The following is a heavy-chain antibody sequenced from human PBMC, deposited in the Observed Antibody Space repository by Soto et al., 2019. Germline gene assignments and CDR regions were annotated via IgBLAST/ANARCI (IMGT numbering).Heavy chain of an antibody. D-gene: IGHD6-6*01. J-gene: IGHJ4*02. CDR1: GFTLTRQA. Sequence: QEQLVESGGDVVQPGGSLRLSCAASGFTLTRQAMHWVRQAPGKGLERVAVLSYDGIAQYYADSVKGRFTISRDNSKNTLYLKMNSLRVEDTALYYCVKGGWYGSSSPSDRWGQGTLVTVSS. CDR3: VKGGWYGSSSPSDR. CDR2: LSYDGIAQ. V-gene: IGHV3-30*18.